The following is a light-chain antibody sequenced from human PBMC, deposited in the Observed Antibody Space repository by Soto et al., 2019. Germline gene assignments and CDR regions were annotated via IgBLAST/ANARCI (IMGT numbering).Light chain of an antibody. CDR2: KAS. J-gene: IGKJ5*01. V-gene: IGKV1-5*03. CDR3: QQYNSYSIT. CDR1: QSISSW. Sequence: DIQMTQSPSTLSASVGDRVTITCRASQSISSWLAWYQQKPGKAPKLVLHKASSLESGVPSRFSGSGSGTEFTLTISSLQPDDFATYYCQQYNSYSITFGQGTRLEIK.